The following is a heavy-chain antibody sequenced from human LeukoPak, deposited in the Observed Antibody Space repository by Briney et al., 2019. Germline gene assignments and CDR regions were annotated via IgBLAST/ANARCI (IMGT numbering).Heavy chain of an antibody. J-gene: IGHJ4*02. V-gene: IGHV3-7*04. Sequence: GGSLRLSCTASGFTLGDYAMTWVRQAPGKGLEWVANIKQDGSEKYYVDSVKGRFIISRDNAKNSLYLQMNSLRAEDTAVYYCARDELAYCSGGSCYSNDYWGQGTLVTVSS. CDR1: GFTLGDYA. D-gene: IGHD2-15*01. CDR3: ARDELAYCSGGSCYSNDY. CDR2: IKQDGSEK.